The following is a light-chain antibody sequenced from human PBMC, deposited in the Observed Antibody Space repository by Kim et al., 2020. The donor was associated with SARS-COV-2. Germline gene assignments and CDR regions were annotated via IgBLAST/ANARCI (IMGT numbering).Light chain of an antibody. V-gene: IGKV3-15*01. Sequence: LPGERATLACRASQSVSSNVAWYQQTSGQVPRLLIYDASNRATGIPARFSGSGSGTQFTLTISGLQSEDVAVYYCQQYNHWPPWTFGQGTKVDIK. J-gene: IGKJ1*01. CDR3: QQYNHWPPWT. CDR1: QSVSSN. CDR2: DAS.